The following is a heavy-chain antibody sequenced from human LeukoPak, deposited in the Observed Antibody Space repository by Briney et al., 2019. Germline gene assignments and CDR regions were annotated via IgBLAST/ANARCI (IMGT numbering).Heavy chain of an antibody. J-gene: IGHJ1*01. D-gene: IGHD3-3*01. CDR1: GGSISSSNW. Sequence: SGTLSLTCAVSGGSISSSNWWSWVRQPPGKGLEWIGEIYHSGSTNYNPSLKSRVTISVDTSKNQFSLKLSSVTAADTAVYYCASFTYDFWSGYAEYFQHWGQGTLVTVSS. CDR2: IYHSGST. CDR3: ASFTYDFWSGYAEYFQH. V-gene: IGHV4-4*02.